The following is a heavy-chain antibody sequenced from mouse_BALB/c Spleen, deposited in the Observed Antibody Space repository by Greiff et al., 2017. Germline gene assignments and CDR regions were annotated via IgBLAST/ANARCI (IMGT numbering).Heavy chain of an antibody. J-gene: IGHJ3*01. CDR3: ARRGTYGQVAY. CDR2: IDPSDSET. D-gene: IGHD3-3*01. V-gene: IGHV1-69*02. CDR1: GYTFTSYW. Sequence: VQLQQPGAELVKPGAPVKLSCKASGYTFTSYWMNWVKQRPGRGLEWIGRIDPSDSETHYNQKFKDKATLTVDKSSSTAYIQLSSLTSEDSAVYYCARRGTYGQVAYWGQGTLVTVSA.